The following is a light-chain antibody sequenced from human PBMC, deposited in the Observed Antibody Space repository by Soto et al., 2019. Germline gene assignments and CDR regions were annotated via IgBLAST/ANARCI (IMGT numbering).Light chain of an antibody. Sequence: QSALTQPRSVSGSPGQSVTISCTGTSSDVGGYNYVSWYQQHPGRAPKFMIYDVTKRPSGVPDRFSGSKSGNTASLTISGLQVEDEADYYCAAWDDSLSGPYVFGTGTKLTVL. V-gene: IGLV2-11*01. CDR3: AAWDDSLSGPYV. J-gene: IGLJ1*01. CDR2: DVT. CDR1: SSDVGGYNY.